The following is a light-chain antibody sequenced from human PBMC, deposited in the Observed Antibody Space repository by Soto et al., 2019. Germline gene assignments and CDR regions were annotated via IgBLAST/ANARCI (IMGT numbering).Light chain of an antibody. V-gene: IGKV3-15*01. J-gene: IGKJ3*01. CDR1: QSIASN. CDR3: QQYNDWPFT. CDR2: GAS. Sequence: EIVMTQSPATLSVSPGERATLSCRASQSIASNLAWYQQKPGQAPRLLILGASTRATGIPARFSGSGSGTEFTLTISSLQSEDFAVYYCQQYNDWPFTFGPGTKVDIK.